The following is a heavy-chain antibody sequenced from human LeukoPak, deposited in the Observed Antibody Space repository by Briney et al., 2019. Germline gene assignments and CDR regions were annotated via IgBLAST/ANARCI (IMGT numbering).Heavy chain of an antibody. CDR3: ARVDSSGWYWDGDYYYGMDV. V-gene: IGHV3-74*01. CDR2: INSDGSST. D-gene: IGHD6-19*01. Sequence: GGSLRLSCAASGFTFSSYWMHWVCQAPGKGLVWVSRINSDGSSTSYADSVKGRFTISRDNAKNTLYLQMNSLRAEDTVVYYCARVDSSGWYWDGDYYYGMDVWGQGTTVTVSS. J-gene: IGHJ6*02. CDR1: GFTFSSYW.